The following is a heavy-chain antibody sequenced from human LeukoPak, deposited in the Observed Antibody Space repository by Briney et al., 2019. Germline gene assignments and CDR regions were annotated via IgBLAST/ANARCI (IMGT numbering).Heavy chain of an antibody. CDR2: IRGSGGST. J-gene: IGHJ5*02. V-gene: IGHV3-23*01. CDR1: GFTFSSYA. Sequence: GSLRLSCAASGFTFSSYAMSWVGQAPGKGLEWVSAIRGSGGSTYYADSVKGRFTISRENSKNTLYLKKNSLRAGETGVYYCAKSFRDYHHWFAPWGQGTLVTVSS. CDR3: AKSFRDYHHWFAP. D-gene: IGHD4-17*01.